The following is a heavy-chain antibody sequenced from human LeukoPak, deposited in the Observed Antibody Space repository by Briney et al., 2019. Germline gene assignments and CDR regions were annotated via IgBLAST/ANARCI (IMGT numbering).Heavy chain of an antibody. V-gene: IGHV3-23*01. Sequence: PGGSLRLSCAASGFTFSSYAMSWVRQAPGKGLEWVSAISGSGGSTYYADSVKGRFTNSRDNYKNTRYLQMNSLRAEDTAVYYCAKGLSYYYDSSGYYPFDYWGQGTLVTVSS. CDR1: GFTFSSYA. J-gene: IGHJ4*02. CDR3: AKGLSYYYDSSGYYPFDY. CDR2: ISGSGGST. D-gene: IGHD3-22*01.